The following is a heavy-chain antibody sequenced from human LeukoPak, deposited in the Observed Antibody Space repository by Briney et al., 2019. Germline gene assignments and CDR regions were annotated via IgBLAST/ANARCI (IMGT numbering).Heavy chain of an antibody. CDR2: ISAYNGNT. D-gene: IGHD4-17*01. Sequence: ASVKVSCKASGYTFTSYGISWVRQAPGQGLEWMGWISAYNGNTNYAQKLQGRVTMTTDTSTSTAYMELSSLRSEDTAVYYCARVETDYGDYVPPPDWGQGTLVTVSS. CDR1: GYTFTSYG. CDR3: ARVETDYGDYVPPPD. J-gene: IGHJ4*02. V-gene: IGHV1-18*01.